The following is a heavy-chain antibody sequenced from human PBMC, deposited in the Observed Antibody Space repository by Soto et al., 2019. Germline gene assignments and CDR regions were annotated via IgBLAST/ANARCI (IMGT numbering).Heavy chain of an antibody. V-gene: IGHV1-69*13. Sequence: GASVKVSCKASGGTFSSYAISWVQQAPGQGLEWMGGIIPIFGTANYAQKFQGRVTITADESMSTAYMELSSLRSEDTAVYYCASDFWSGYYNYYYYGMDVWGQGTTVTVSS. CDR2: IIPIFGTA. CDR3: ASDFWSGYYNYYYYGMDV. D-gene: IGHD3-3*01. CDR1: GGTFSSYA. J-gene: IGHJ6*02.